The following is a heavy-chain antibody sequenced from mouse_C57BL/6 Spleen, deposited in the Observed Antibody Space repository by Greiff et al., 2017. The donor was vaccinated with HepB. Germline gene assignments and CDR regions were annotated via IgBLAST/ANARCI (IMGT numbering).Heavy chain of an antibody. CDR2: IYPGNSDT. Sequence: DVKLQESGTVLARPGASVKMSCKTSGYTFTSYWMHWVKQRPGQGLEWIGAIYPGNSDTSYNQKFKGKAKLTAVTSASTAYMARSSLTNEDSAVYYCTREIRSSCWYFDVWGTGTTGTVSS. V-gene: IGHV1-5*01. D-gene: IGHD1-1*01. CDR3: TREIRSSCWYFDV. CDR1: GYTFTSYW. J-gene: IGHJ1*03.